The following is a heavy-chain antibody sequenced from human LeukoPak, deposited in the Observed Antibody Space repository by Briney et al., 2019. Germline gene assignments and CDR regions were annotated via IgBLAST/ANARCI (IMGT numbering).Heavy chain of an antibody. CDR1: GGSISTSNYY. J-gene: IGHJ5*02. Sequence: SETLSLTCTVSGGSISTSNYYWGWIRQPPGKGLEWIGNIFYSGSTYYSPSLRSRVTISLDTSRNQFSLKLNSVTAADTAVYYCAKAGHDYVWGPWGQGTLVTVSS. D-gene: IGHD3-16*01. CDR2: IFYSGST. CDR3: AKAGHDYVWGP. V-gene: IGHV4-39*07.